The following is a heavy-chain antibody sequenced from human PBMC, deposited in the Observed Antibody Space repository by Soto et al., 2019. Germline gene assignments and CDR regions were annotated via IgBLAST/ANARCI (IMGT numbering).Heavy chain of an antibody. CDR1: GGSLTSGGHY. CDR3: AGHYSSSWVYNY. D-gene: IGHD6-6*01. Sequence: SLTCTVSGGSLTSGGHYWSWIRQRPGKGLEWIGIIYYSGSTSYHPSLNSRVTISLDTSKNQFSLKLSSVTAADTAVYYCAGHYSSSWVYNYWGQGTLVTVSS. V-gene: IGHV4-31*03. J-gene: IGHJ4*02. CDR2: IYYSGST.